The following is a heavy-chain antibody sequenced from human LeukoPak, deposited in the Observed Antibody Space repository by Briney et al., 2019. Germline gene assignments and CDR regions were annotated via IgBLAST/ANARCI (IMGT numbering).Heavy chain of an antibody. CDR1: GFTFSDYY. CDR2: ISSSSYHI. J-gene: IGHJ6*02. CDR3: ASGSSPPTAL. D-gene: IGHD1-26*01. V-gene: IGHV3-11*06. Sequence: PGGSLRLSCAASGFTFSDYYMSWIRRAPGKGLEWVSSISSSSYHIYYADSVKGRFTISRDNAKNSLYLQMNSLRAEDTAVYYCASGSSPPTALWGQGTTVTVSS.